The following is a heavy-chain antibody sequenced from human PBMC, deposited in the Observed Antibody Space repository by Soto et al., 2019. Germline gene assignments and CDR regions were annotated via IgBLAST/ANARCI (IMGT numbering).Heavy chain of an antibody. CDR3: TKISGRLSSASSYDSCEKDV. D-gene: IGHD2-2*01. J-gene: IGHJ6*02. CDR1: GFTFDDYA. Sequence: GESLKISCAASGFTFDDYAMHWVRQAPGKGLEWVSLISWDGGSTYYADSVKGRFTISRDNSKDSLYLQVHSLRAEITAWCYGTKISGRLSSASSYDSCEKDVRGQGTTVNCSS. CDR2: ISWDGGST. V-gene: IGHV3-43D*04.